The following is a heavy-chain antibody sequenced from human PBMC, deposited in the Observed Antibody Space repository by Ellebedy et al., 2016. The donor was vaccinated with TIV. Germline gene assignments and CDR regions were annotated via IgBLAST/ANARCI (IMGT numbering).Heavy chain of an antibody. CDR1: GFTFSSNA. CDR3: ACSRTFDY. Sequence: GGSLRLSCAASGFTFSSNAMSWVRQAPGKGLQWVANIKPDGSDRYYVDSVKGRFTISRDNAKNTLYLQMNSLRAEDTAVYYCACSRTFDYWGQGTLVTVSS. J-gene: IGHJ4*02. V-gene: IGHV3-7*01. D-gene: IGHD6-19*01. CDR2: IKPDGSDR.